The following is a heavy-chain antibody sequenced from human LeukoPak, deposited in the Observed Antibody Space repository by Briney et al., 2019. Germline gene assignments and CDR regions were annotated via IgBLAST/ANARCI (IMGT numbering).Heavy chain of an antibody. CDR3: ARDPIPGVLVVIGWFDP. D-gene: IGHD3-22*01. V-gene: IGHV3-21*01. J-gene: IGHJ5*02. CDR1: GFTFSSYS. CDR2: ISSSSSYI. Sequence: GGSLRLSCAASGFTFSSYSMNWVRQAPGKGLEWVSSISSSSSYIYYADSVKGRFTISRDNAKNSLYLQMNSLRAEDTAVYYCARDPIPGVLVVIGWFDPWGQGTLVTVSS.